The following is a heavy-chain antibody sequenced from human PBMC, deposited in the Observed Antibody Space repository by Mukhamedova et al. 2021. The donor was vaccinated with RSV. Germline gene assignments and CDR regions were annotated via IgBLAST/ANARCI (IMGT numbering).Heavy chain of an antibody. CDR3: AKSFGVHFDH. D-gene: IGHD2-8*01. Sequence: WVRQAPGKGLEWISGISDSGGHTYYADSVKGRFTISRDNSKNTLHLQMDRLRAEDTAIYYCAKSFGVHFDHLGQGSLVTVSS. V-gene: IGHV3-23*01. CDR2: ISDSGGHT. J-gene: IGHJ4*02.